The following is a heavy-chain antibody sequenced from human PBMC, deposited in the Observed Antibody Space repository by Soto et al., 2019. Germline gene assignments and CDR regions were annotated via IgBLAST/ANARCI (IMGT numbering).Heavy chain of an antibody. D-gene: IGHD2-15*01. CDR2: ISGSGGST. CDR1: GFTFSSYA. CDR3: AKLDIVVVVAATPSPFDY. J-gene: IGHJ4*02. Sequence: PVGSLRLSCAASGFTFSSYAMSWVRQAPGKGLEWVSAISGSGGSTYYADSVKGRFTISRDNSKNTLYLQMNSLRAEDTAVYYCAKLDIVVVVAATPSPFDYWGQGTLVTVSS. V-gene: IGHV3-23*01.